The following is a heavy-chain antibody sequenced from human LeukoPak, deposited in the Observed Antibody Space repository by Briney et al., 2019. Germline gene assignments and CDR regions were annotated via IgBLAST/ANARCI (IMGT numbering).Heavy chain of an antibody. CDR1: GYTFTNYD. CDR3: AREVTGVADYYYYYMDV. Sequence: ASVKVSCKASGYTFTNYDINWVRQAPGQGLEWMGWINPNSGGTNYAQKFQGRVTMTRDTSISTAYMELSRLRSDDTAVYYCAREVTGVADYYYYYMDVWGKGTTVTVSS. CDR2: INPNSGGT. V-gene: IGHV1-2*02. J-gene: IGHJ6*03. D-gene: IGHD3-3*01.